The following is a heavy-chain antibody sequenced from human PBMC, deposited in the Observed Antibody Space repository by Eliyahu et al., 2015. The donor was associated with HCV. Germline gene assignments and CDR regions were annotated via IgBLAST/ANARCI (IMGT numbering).Heavy chain of an antibody. J-gene: IGHJ5*02. D-gene: IGHD3-10*01. CDR3: ARDANYYXGSGSYWGGSYNWFDP. V-gene: IGHV3-11*04. CDR1: GFXFXDYY. CDR2: ISSSGSTI. Sequence: QVQLVESGGGLVKPGGSLRLSCAASGFXFXDYYMXWIRRAPGKGLEWVSYISSSGSTIYYADSVKGRFTISRDNAKNSLYLQMNSLRAEDTAVYYCARDANYYXGSGSYWGGSYNWFDPWGQGTLVTVSS.